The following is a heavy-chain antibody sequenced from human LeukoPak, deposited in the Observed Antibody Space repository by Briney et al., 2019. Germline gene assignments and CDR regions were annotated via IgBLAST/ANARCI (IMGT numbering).Heavy chain of an antibody. V-gene: IGHV3-74*01. D-gene: IGHD1-20*01. CDR2: INTDGRTT. CDR3: ARDVNWNQVDY. Sequence: GRSLRLSCAVSGFTFNNHWMHWVRHAPRKGLVWISRINTDGRTTNYAASVKGRFTISRDNARNMFYLQMNSLRNKDTAVYYGARDVNWNQVDYWGQGTLVTVSS. J-gene: IGHJ4*02. CDR1: GFTFNNHW.